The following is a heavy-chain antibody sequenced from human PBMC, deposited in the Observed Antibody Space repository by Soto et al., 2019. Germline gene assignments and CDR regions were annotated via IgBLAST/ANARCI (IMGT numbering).Heavy chain of an antibody. V-gene: IGHV4-59*01. D-gene: IGHD3-16*01. CDR3: ARESDFRDDAYLRTFDV. CDR2: IYYTGST. J-gene: IGHJ3*01. Sequence: GWIRQTPGKALEYIGHIYYTGSTRYNPSLTSRVTISLDTSREQFSLKLTSVTAADTAVYFCARESDFRDDAYLRTFDVWTQAPIVTLS.